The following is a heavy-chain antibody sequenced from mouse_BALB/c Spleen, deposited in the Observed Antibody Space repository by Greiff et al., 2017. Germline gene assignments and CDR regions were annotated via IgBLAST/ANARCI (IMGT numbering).Heavy chain of an antibody. D-gene: IGHD2-10*02. CDR3: ARPEYGNYVFAY. CDR2: ISSGGSYT. J-gene: IGHJ3*01. V-gene: IGHV5-9-3*01. CDR1: GFTFSSYA. Sequence: EVKLVESGGGLVKPGGSLKLSCAASGFTFSSYAMSWVRQTPEKRLEWVATISSGGSYTYYPDSVKGRFTISRDNAKNTLYLQMSSLRSEDTAMYYCARPEYGNYVFAYWGQGTLVTVSA.